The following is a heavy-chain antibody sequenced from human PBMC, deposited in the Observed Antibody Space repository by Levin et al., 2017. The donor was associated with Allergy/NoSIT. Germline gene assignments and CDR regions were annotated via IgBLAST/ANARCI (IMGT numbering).Heavy chain of an antibody. J-gene: IGHJ3*02. CDR2: IYYSGST. CDR3: ARRDPTVVFTLDAFDI. CDR1: GGSISSSSYY. Sequence: NSSETLSLTCTVSGGSISSSSYYWGWIRQPPGKGLEWIGSIYYSGSTYYNPSLKRRVTISVDTSKNQFSLKLSSVTAAETAVYYCARRDPTVVFTLDAFDIWGQGTMVTVSS. V-gene: IGHV4-39*01. D-gene: IGHD4-23*01.